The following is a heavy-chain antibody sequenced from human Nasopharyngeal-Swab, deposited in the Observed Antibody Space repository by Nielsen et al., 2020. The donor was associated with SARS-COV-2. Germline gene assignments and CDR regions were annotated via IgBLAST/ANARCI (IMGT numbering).Heavy chain of an antibody. J-gene: IGHJ6*02. D-gene: IGHD3-3*01. CDR3: ARGEYYAFWSGYYSTNYYYYYGMDV. V-gene: IGHV3-7*03. CDR1: GFTFSSYW. CDR2: ITHEGSEK. Sequence: GGSLRLSCAASGFTFSSYWMSWVRRAPGKGLEWVANITHEGSEKYYVDSVKGRFTISRDNAKNSLYLQMNSLRAEDTAVYCCARGEYYAFWSGYYSTNYYYYYGMDVWGQGTTVTVSS.